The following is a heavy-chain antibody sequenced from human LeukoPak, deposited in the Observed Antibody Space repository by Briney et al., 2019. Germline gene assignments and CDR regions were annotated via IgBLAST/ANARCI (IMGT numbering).Heavy chain of an antibody. CDR3: AKAREGFGVDTMNY. D-gene: IGHD3-3*01. Sequence: GGSLRLSCAASGFTFSSYAMTWVRQAPGKGLEWVSSINGRGTTTYYADSMTGWFTISRDNSKNTVYLQMNSLRAEDTAVYYCAKAREGFGVDTMNYWGQGTLVTVSS. J-gene: IGHJ4*02. CDR1: GFTFSSYA. CDR2: INGRGTTT. V-gene: IGHV3-23*01.